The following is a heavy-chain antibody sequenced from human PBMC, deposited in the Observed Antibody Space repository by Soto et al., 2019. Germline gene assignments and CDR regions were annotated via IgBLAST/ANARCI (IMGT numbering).Heavy chain of an antibody. CDR2: SSGIGGST. CDR3: AKGPPSSCYPD. V-gene: IGHV3-23*01. D-gene: IGHD3-22*01. Sequence: PEGSLRLSCAASGFTFSSYAMSWVRQAPGKGLEWVSSSSGIGGSTYYADSVKVRFTISRDNSKNTLYLQMNSLRAEDTAVYYCAKGPPSSCYPDWGQGTLVTVSS. CDR1: GFTFSSYA. J-gene: IGHJ4*02.